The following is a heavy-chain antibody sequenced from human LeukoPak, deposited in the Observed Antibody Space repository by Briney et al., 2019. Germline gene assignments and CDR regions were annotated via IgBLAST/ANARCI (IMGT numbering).Heavy chain of an antibody. CDR1: GGSMSNYW. V-gene: IGHV4-59*08. Sequence: SETLSLTCTVSGGSMSNYWWNWIQQPPGKGLEWIGYIYYDGSTYYNPALNSRVTISIDTSKNQFSLKLNSVTAADTAVYYCARRLCSSLTCNIGPSGNWLDPWGQGTLVTVSS. D-gene: IGHD2-2*02. CDR3: ARRLCSSLTCNIGPSGNWLDP. J-gene: IGHJ5*02. CDR2: IYYDGST.